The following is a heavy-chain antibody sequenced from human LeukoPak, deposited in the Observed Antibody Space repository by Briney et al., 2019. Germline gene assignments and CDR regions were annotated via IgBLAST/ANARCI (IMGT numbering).Heavy chain of an antibody. V-gene: IGHV3-48*03. CDR2: IIISGSTI. CDR3: AELGITMIGGV. Sequence: QPGGSLRLSCAASGFTFSRYEMNWVRQTPGRGLGWVSYIIISGSTIYSADSLKGRYTTSRETAKNSLHLKMNSLRAEGTAVYYWAELGITMIGGVWGKGTTVTISA. D-gene: IGHD3-10*02. CDR1: GFTFSRYE. J-gene: IGHJ6*04.